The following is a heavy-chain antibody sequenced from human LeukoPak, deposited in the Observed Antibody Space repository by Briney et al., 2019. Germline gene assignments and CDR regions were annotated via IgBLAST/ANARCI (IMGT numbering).Heavy chain of an antibody. Sequence: GGSLRLSCTASGFTFGDYAMSWVRQAPGKGLEWVGFIRSKAYGGTTEYAASVKGRFTISRDDSKSIAYLQMNSLKTEDTAVYYCTRDVFYYYGSGSYSLYWGQGTLVTVSS. CDR1: GFTFGDYA. D-gene: IGHD3-10*01. CDR2: IRSKAYGGTT. CDR3: TRDVFYYYGSGSYSLY. J-gene: IGHJ4*02. V-gene: IGHV3-49*04.